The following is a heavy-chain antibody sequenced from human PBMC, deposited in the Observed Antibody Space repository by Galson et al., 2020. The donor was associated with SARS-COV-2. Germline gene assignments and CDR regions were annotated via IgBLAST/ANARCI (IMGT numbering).Heavy chain of an antibody. J-gene: IGHJ4*02. CDR3: ARTADSSMVIGHFDY. CDR2: ISSTSTYE. D-gene: IGHD5-18*01. Sequence: GGSLRLSCAASGFTFRSYSINWVRQAPGKGLEWVSSISSTSTYEYYADSVKGRFTISRDNAKNSLFLQMNSLRAEDTAVYYCARTADSSMVIGHFDYWGQGTLLTVSS. CDR1: GFTFRSYS. V-gene: IGHV3-21*01.